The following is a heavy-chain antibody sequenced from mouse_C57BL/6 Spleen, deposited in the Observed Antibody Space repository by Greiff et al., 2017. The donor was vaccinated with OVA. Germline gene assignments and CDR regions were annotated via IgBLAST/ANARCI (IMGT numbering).Heavy chain of an antibody. D-gene: IGHD2-4*01. CDR3: ARGYEYDGAWFAY. CDR1: GYTFTDYY. V-gene: IGHV1-26*01. Sequence: VQLHQSGPELVKPGASVKISCKASGYTFTDYYMNWVKQSHGKSLEWIGDINPNNGGTSYNQKFKGKATLTVDKSSSTAYMELRSLTSEDSAVYYCARGYEYDGAWFAYWGQGTLVTVSA. J-gene: IGHJ3*01. CDR2: INPNNGGT.